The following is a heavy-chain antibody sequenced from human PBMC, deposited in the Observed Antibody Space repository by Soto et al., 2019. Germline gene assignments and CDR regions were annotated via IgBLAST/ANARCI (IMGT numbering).Heavy chain of an antibody. V-gene: IGHV4-34*01. CDR2: INHTGST. CDR3: ARGTSVNYDFWSGPQSLEYNGMDV. CDR1: GGSFSGYY. Sequence: PSETLSLTCAVYGGSFSGYYWSWIRQPPGKGLEWIGEINHTGSTRYNPSLKSRVTMSVDTYKKQFSLKVSSVTAADTAVYYCARGTSVNYDFWSGPQSLEYNGMDVWGQGTTVTVSS. J-gene: IGHJ6*02. D-gene: IGHD3-3*01.